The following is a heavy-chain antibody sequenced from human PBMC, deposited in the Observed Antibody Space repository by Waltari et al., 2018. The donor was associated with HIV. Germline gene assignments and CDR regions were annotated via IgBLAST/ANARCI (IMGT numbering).Heavy chain of an antibody. CDR2: IWYDGSNK. V-gene: IGHV3-33*01. D-gene: IGHD3-3*01. CDR1: GFTFSSYG. J-gene: IGHJ3*02. Sequence: QVQLVESGGGVVQPGRSLRLSCAASGFTFSSYGMHWVRQAPGKGLEWVAVIWYDGSNKYYADSVKGRFTISRDNSKNTLYLQMNSLRAEDTAVYYCARKGVSEWLYGDAFDIWGQGTMVTVSS. CDR3: ARKGVSEWLYGDAFDI.